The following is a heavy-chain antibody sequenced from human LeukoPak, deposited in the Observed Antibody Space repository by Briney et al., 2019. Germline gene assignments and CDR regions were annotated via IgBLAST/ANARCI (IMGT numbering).Heavy chain of an antibody. D-gene: IGHD6-19*01. Sequence: GGSLRLSCAASGFTFSSYAMHWVRQAPGKGLEWVAVISYDGSNKYYADSVKGRFTISRDNSKNTLYLQMNSLRAEDTAVYYCAKPIAVAGNVDYWGQGTLVTVSS. CDR2: ISYDGSNK. CDR1: GFTFSSYA. V-gene: IGHV3-30-3*02. J-gene: IGHJ4*02. CDR3: AKPIAVAGNVDY.